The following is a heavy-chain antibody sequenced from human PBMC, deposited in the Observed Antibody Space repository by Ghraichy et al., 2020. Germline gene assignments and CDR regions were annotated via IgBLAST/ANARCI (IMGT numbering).Heavy chain of an antibody. CDR1: GGSFSGYY. V-gene: IGHV4-34*01. D-gene: IGHD2-21*01. Sequence: SETLSLTCAVYGGSFSGYYWSWIRQPPGKGLEWIGEINHSGSTNYNPSLKSRVTISVDTSKNQFSLKLSSVTAADTAVYYCARGIPPRGFDPWGQGALVTVSS. J-gene: IGHJ5*02. CDR2: INHSGST. CDR3: ARGIPPRGFDP.